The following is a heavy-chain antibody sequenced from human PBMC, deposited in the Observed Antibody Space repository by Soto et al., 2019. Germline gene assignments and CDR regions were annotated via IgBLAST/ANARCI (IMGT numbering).Heavy chain of an antibody. CDR1: GFTFTSSA. V-gene: IGHV1-58*01. Sequence: SVKVSWKASGFTFTSSAVQWVRQARGQRLEWIGWIVVGSGNTNYAQKFQERVTITRDMSTSTAYMELSSLRSEDTAVYYCAAEVTVAATEKFDYWGQGTLVTVSS. D-gene: IGHD6-19*01. CDR2: IVVGSGNT. CDR3: AAEVTVAATEKFDY. J-gene: IGHJ4*02.